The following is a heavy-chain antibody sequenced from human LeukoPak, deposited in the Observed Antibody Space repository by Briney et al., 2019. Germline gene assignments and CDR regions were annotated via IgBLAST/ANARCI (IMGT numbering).Heavy chain of an antibody. CDR1: GYTFTGYY. CDR2: INPNSGGT. D-gene: IGHD6-6*01. CDR3: ARDVSLTAARPRFVDY. Sequence: GASVKVSCKASGYTFTGYYMHWVRQAPGQGLEWMGWINPNSGGTNYAQKFQGRVTMTRDTSISTAYMELSRLRSDDTAVYYCARDVSLTAARPRFVDYWGQGTLVTVSS. V-gene: IGHV1-2*02. J-gene: IGHJ4*02.